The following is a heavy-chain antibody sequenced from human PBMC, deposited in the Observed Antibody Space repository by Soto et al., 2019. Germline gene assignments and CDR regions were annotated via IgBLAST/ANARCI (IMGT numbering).Heavy chain of an antibody. D-gene: IGHD1-26*01. CDR2: ISYDGSNK. V-gene: IGHV3-30*19. J-gene: IGHJ6*02. CDR3: ARDLDGSYYYYYGMDV. Sequence: PGGSLRLSCAASGFTFSSYCMHWVRQTPGKGLEWVAVISYDGSNKYYADSVKGRFTISRDNSKNTLYLQMNSLRAEDTAVYYCARDLDGSYYYYYGMDVWGQGTTVTVSS. CDR1: GFTFSSYC.